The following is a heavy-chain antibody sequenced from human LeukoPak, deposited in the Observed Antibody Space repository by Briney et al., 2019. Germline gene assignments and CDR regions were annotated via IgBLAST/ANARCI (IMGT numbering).Heavy chain of an antibody. CDR2: INPNSGGT. Sequence: EASVKVSCKASGYTFTGYYIHWVRQAPRQGLQCMGWINPNSGGTNYAQMFQGRVTMTRDTSISTAYMELSRLRSDDTAVYYCVRAQQLVGYYYYYGLDVWGQGTTVTVSS. D-gene: IGHD6-13*01. CDR1: GYTFTGYY. J-gene: IGHJ6*02. CDR3: VRAQQLVGYYYYYGLDV. V-gene: IGHV1-2*02.